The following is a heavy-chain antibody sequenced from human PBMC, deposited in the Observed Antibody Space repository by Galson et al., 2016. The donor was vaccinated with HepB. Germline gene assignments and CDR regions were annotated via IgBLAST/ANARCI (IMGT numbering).Heavy chain of an antibody. J-gene: IGHJ6*02. CDR1: GGTFSSYA. CDR2: IIPIFGTA. CDR3: ARAWISWYVNQHYYYGMDV. Sequence: SVKVSCKASGGTFSSYAISWVRQAPGQGLEWMGGIIPIFGTANYAQRFQGRVTITADESTSTAYMELSSLRSEDTAVYYCARAWISWYVNQHYYYGMDVWGQGTTVTVSS. V-gene: IGHV1-69*13. D-gene: IGHD6-13*01.